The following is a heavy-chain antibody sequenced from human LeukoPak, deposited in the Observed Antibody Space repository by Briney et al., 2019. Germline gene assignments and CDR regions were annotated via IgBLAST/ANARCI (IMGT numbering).Heavy chain of an antibody. CDR2: IHHSGST. D-gene: IGHD3-10*01. Sequence: SSETLSLTCTVSGDSFSTTNYYWGWMRQPPGKGLEWLGTIHHSGSTYYNPSLKSRVTISVDTSKNQFSLRLSSVTAADTAVCYCARHYYGSGSYPHYWGQGTLVTVSS. CDR1: GDSFSTTNYY. CDR3: ARHYYGSGSYPHY. J-gene: IGHJ4*02. V-gene: IGHV4-39*01.